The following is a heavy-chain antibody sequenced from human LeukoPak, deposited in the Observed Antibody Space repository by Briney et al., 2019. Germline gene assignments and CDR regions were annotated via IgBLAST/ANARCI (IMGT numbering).Heavy chain of an antibody. Sequence: GGSLRLSCAVAGFSFSRFNMHWVRQAPGKGLEWVSYISPSSDHIDYADFVKGRFTISRDNAKNSVYLQMNSLRAEDTALYYCASPVEVAGRGGFWGQGTLVTVSS. V-gene: IGHV3-48*01. CDR1: GFSFSRFN. CDR3: ASPVEVAGRGGF. CDR2: ISPSSDHI. D-gene: IGHD6-19*01. J-gene: IGHJ4*02.